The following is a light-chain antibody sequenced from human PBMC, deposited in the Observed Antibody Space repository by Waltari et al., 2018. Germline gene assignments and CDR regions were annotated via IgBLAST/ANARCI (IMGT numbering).Light chain of an antibody. Sequence: QSALTQPASVSGSPGQSLTISCPGTSSAVGSSNLVPWYQQHPGKAPKLMIYEVSKRPSGVSNRFSGSKSGNTASLTISGLQAEDEADYYCCSYAGSSTVVFGGGTKLTVL. CDR3: CSYAGSSTVV. V-gene: IGLV2-23*02. CDR2: EVS. CDR1: SSAVGSSNL. J-gene: IGLJ2*01.